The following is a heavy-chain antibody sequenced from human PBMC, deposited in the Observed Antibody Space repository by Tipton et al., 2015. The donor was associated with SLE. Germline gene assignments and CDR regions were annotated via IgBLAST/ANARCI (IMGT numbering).Heavy chain of an antibody. CDR1: GFTYGGYA. J-gene: IGHJ4*02. D-gene: IGHD3-16*01. Sequence: SLRLSCAASGFTYGGYAMHWVRQAPGKGLEWVAFIRAGGSNKDYADSVKGRFTISRDNSKNTLYLQMNRLRVEDTAVYYCAGGTGAYFDHWGQGTLVTVSS. CDR3: AGGTGAYFDH. V-gene: IGHV3-30*02. CDR2: IRAGGSNK.